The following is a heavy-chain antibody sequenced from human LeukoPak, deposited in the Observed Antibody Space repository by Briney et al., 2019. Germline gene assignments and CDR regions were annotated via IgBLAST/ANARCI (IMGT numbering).Heavy chain of an antibody. J-gene: IGHJ4*02. CDR2: INPSGGST. CDR1: GYTFTSYY. CDR3: ARDQEAFDY. V-gene: IGHV1-46*01. Sequence: GASVKVSCKASGYTFTSYYMHWVRQAPGQGLEWMGTINPSGGSTSYAQKFQGRVTVTRDTSTSTVHMELSGLRPEDTAVYYCARDQEAFDYWGQGTLVTVSS.